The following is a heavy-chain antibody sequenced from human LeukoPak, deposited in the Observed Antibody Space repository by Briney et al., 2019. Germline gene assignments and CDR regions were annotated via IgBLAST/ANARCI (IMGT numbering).Heavy chain of an antibody. J-gene: IGHJ5*02. CDR1: GGSFSGYY. V-gene: IGHV4-34*01. CDR3: ARDRVASGRFGEVAS. D-gene: IGHD3-10*01. CDR2: INHSGST. Sequence: PSETLSLTCAVYGGSFSGYYWSWIRQSPGKGLEWIGEINHSGSTNYNPSLKSRVTISVDTSKNQFSLKLSSVTAADTAVYYCARDRVASGRFGEVASWGQGTLVTVSS.